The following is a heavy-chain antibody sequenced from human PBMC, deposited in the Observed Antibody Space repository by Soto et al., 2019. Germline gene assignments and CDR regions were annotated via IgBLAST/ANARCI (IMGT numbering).Heavy chain of an antibody. CDR1: WFIVRDNY. CDR2: TYTGGYT. V-gene: IGHV3-53*01. J-gene: IGHJ4*02. Sequence: LRLSCAASWFIVRDNYINWVRQAPGKGLEWVSVTYTGGYTYYANSVKGRFTISRDNSKNTLYLQMNSLRAEDTAVYYCAREVSGTSFDYWGQGTLVTVSS. D-gene: IGHD1-7*01. CDR3: AREVSGTSFDY.